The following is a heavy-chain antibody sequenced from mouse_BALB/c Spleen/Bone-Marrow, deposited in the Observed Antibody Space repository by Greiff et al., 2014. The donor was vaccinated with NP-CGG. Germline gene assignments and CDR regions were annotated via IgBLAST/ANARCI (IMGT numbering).Heavy chain of an antibody. D-gene: IGHD1-1*01. CDR3: ARVYGSSYDPYYYAMDY. Sequence: QVQLQQSGPGLVAPSQSLSITCTVSGFSLTSYGVYWARQPPGKGLEWLGVIWAGGSTNYNSGLMSRLSISKDNSKSQVLLKMNSLQTDDTAMYYCARVYGSSYDPYYYAMDYWGQGTSVTVSS. J-gene: IGHJ4*01. CDR2: IWAGGST. V-gene: IGHV2-9*02. CDR1: GFSLTSYG.